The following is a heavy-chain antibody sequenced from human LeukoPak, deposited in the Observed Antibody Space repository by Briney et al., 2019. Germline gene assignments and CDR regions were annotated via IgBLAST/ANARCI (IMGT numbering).Heavy chain of an antibody. CDR2: IYSGGST. CDR3: ARDPRLGYGSAWFDP. CDR1: GFTVSSNY. V-gene: IGHV3-66*02. J-gene: IGHJ5*02. Sequence: HPGGSLRLSCAASGFTVSSNYMSWVRQAPGKGLEWVSVIYSGGSTYYADSVKGRFTISRDNSKNTLYLQMNSLRAEDTAVYYCARDPRLGYGSAWFDPWGQGTLVTVSS. D-gene: IGHD6-19*01.